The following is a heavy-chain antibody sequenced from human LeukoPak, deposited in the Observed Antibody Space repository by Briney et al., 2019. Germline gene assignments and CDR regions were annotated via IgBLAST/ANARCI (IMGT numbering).Heavy chain of an antibody. D-gene: IGHD2-15*01. J-gene: IGHJ3*02. V-gene: IGHV4-39*07. CDR3: ARETRGLIVVVSRGAFDI. Sequence: SETLSLTCTVSGGSISIRNYYWGWIRQPPGKGLEWIGEINHSGSTNYNPSLKSRVTISVDTSKNQFSLKLSSVTAADTAVYYCARETRGLIVVVSRGAFDIWGQGTMVTVSS. CDR1: GGSISIRNYY. CDR2: INHSGST.